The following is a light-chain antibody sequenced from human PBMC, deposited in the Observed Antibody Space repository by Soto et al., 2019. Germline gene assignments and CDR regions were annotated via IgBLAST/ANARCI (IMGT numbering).Light chain of an antibody. Sequence: VRTQSTATLSVSPGERATLSCRASQSVRGNLAWYQQKPGQAPRLLIYGVSTKASGIPARFSGSGSGTEFTLTISSLQSEDVAVYCCQQYNNWPPTFGQVTKVAIK. V-gene: IGKV3-15*01. CDR1: QSVRGN. CDR2: GVS. CDR3: QQYNNWPPT. J-gene: IGKJ1*01.